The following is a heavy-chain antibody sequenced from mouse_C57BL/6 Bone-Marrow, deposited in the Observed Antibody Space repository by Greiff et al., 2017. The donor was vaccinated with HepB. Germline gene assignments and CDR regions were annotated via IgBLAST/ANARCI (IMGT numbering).Heavy chain of an antibody. CDR3: AFYDYDVDY. CDR1: GYTFTDYY. D-gene: IGHD2-4*01. CDR2: IYPGSGNT. J-gene: IGHJ2*01. Sequence: VQLKESGAELVRPGASVKLSCKASGYTFTDYYINWVKQRPGQGLEWIARIYPGSGNTYYNEKFKGKATLTAEKSSSTAYMQLSSLTSEDSAVYFCAFYDYDVDYWGQGTTLTVSS. V-gene: IGHV1-76*01.